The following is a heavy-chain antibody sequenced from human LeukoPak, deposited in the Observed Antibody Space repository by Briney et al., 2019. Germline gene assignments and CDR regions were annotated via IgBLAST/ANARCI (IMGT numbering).Heavy chain of an antibody. V-gene: IGHV3-7*01. CDR2: IKQDGSEK. Sequence: GGSLRLSCAASGLTFSSYWMSWVRQAPGKGLEWVANIKQDGSEKYYVDSVKGRFTISRDNAKNSLYLQMNSLRAEDTAVYYCASWCSSTSCYGGAMVNHWGQGTLVTVSS. CDR1: GLTFSSYW. J-gene: IGHJ5*02. CDR3: ASWCSSTSCYGGAMVNH. D-gene: IGHD2-2*01.